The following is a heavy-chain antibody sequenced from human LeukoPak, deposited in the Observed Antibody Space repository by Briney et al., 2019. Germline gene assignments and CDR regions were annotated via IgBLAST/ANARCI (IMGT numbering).Heavy chain of an antibody. Sequence: GGSLRLSCAASGFTFSDSAFHWVRQASGKGLEWVGRIRSKPNNYATAYTASVKRRFTISRDDSKNTAYLQMNSLNTEDTAMYYCTRHLIGATPFDYWGQGTLVSVSS. V-gene: IGHV3-73*01. CDR2: IRSKPNNYAT. CDR1: GFTFSDSA. CDR3: TRHLIGATPFDY. J-gene: IGHJ4*02. D-gene: IGHD4/OR15-4a*01.